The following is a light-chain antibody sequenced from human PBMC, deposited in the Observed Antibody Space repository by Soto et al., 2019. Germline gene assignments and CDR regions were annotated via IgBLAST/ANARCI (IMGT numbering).Light chain of an antibody. CDR2: GPS. CDR3: QKYNSLPFT. V-gene: IGKV1-27*01. Sequence: DIQMTQSPSSLSASVGDTVTITCRASQDISNYLAWFQQKPGEAPKLLIYGPSTLESGVPSRFSGGKSGTDFTLNISGLQPEDVAIYYCQKYNSLPFTFGPGTKVEIQ. CDR1: QDISNY. J-gene: IGKJ3*01.